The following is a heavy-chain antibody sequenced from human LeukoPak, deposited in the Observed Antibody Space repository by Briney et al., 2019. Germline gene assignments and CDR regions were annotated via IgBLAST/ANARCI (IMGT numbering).Heavy chain of an antibody. CDR3: AAGGSGSYYGSHFDY. J-gene: IGHJ4*02. V-gene: IGHV1-58*01. CDR1: GFTFTSSA. CDR2: IVVGSGNT. Sequence: SVKVSCKASGFTFTSSAVQWVRQARGQRLEWIGWIVVGSGNTNYAQKFQERVTITRDMSTSTAYMELSSLRSEDTAAYYCAAGGSGSYYGSHFDYWGQGTLVTVST. D-gene: IGHD3-10*01.